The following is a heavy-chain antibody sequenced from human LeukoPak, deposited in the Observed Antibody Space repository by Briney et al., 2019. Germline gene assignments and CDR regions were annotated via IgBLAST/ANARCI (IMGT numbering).Heavy chain of an antibody. D-gene: IGHD6-13*01. J-gene: IGHJ2*01. CDR1: SGSMSSNDYF. V-gene: IGHV4-39*07. Sequence: SETLSLTCTVSSGSMSSNDYFWGWIRQPPGKGLEWIGNIYYSGSTYYNPSLKSRVTMSVDTSKNQFSLKLSSVTAADTAVYYCARPQDPSSSWYEWYFDLWGRGTLVTVSS. CDR3: ARPQDPSSSWYEWYFDL. CDR2: IYYSGST.